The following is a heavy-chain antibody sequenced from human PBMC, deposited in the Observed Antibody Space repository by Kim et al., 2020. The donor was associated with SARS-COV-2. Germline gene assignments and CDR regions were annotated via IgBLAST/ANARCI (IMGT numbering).Heavy chain of an antibody. CDR3: ARRGRYNWNDAYSDAFDI. V-gene: IGHV4-59*08. Sequence: SETLSLTCTVSGGSISSYYWSWIRQPPGKGLEWIGYIYYSGSTNYNPSLKSRVTISVDTSKNQFSLKLSSVTAADTAVYYCARRGRYNWNDAYSDAFDIWGQGTMVTVSS. CDR1: GGSISSYY. D-gene: IGHD1-20*01. J-gene: IGHJ3*02. CDR2: IYYSGST.